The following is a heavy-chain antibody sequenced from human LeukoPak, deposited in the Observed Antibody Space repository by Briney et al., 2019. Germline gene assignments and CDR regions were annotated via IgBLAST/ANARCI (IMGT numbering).Heavy chain of an antibody. J-gene: IGHJ4*02. Sequence: SETLSLTCTVSGGSISSYYWSRIRQPAGKGLEWIGSIYYSGSTYYNPSLKSRVTISVDTSKNQFSLKLSSVTAADTAVYYCARRQGYLNDYWGQGTLVTVSS. D-gene: IGHD6-13*01. V-gene: IGHV4-59*05. CDR2: IYYSGST. CDR3: ARRQGYLNDY. CDR1: GGSISSYY.